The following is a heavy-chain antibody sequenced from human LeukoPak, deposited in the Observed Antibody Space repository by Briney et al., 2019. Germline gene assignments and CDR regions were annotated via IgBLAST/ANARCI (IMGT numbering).Heavy chain of an antibody. CDR2: ISGSGGST. CDR1: GFTFSGYA. Sequence: GGSLRLSCAASGFTFSGYAMSWVRQAPGKGLEWVSAISGSGGSTYYADSVKGRFTISRDNSKNTLYLQMNSLRAEDTAAYYCAKRSFGEQWLVFVASFDYWGQGTLVTVSS. D-gene: IGHD6-19*01. J-gene: IGHJ4*02. CDR3: AKRSFGEQWLVFVASFDY. V-gene: IGHV3-23*01.